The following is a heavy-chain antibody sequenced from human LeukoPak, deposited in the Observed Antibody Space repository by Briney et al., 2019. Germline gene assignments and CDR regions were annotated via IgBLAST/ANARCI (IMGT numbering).Heavy chain of an antibody. CDR2: IRYDGSNK. Sequence: GGSLRLSCAASGFTFSGYAMHWVRLAPRKGLEWVAFIRYDGSNKYYADSVKCRFTISRDNSKNTLYLQMNSLRAEDTAVYYCAKVDSSGSNCFDFWGQGTLVTVSS. CDR3: AKVDSSGSNCFDF. V-gene: IGHV3-30*02. D-gene: IGHD6-19*01. CDR1: GFTFSGYA. J-gene: IGHJ4*02.